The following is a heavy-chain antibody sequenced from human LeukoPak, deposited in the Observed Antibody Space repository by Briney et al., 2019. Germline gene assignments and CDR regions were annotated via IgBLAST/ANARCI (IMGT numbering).Heavy chain of an antibody. Sequence: GGSLRLSCAASGFTFSSYAMHWVCQAPGKGLEWVAVVSYDGSNKYYANSVKGRFTISRDKSKNTLHLQMNSLRAEDTAIYYCARDTSFAVGATLDFWGQGTLVTVSS. V-gene: IGHV3-30*04. J-gene: IGHJ4*02. CDR3: ARDTSFAVGATLDF. CDR2: VSYDGSNK. D-gene: IGHD1-26*01. CDR1: GFTFSSYA.